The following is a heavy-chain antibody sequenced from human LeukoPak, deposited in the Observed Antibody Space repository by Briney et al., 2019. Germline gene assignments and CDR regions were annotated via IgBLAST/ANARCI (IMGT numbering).Heavy chain of an antibody. J-gene: IGHJ4*02. CDR3: ATLMAHLDY. V-gene: IGHV1-2*02. CDR1: GYTFTDYH. CDR2: INPNSGDT. D-gene: IGHD2-8*01. Sequence: VASVTVSCKPFGYTFTDYHMHWVRQAPGQGVEWMGWINPNSGDTNYAQKFQGRVTMTRDTTISTAYMELSRLRSDDTAVFYCATLMAHLDYWGQGGLVTVCS.